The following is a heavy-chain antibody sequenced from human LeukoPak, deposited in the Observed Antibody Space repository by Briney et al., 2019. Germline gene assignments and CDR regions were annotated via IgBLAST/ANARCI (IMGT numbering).Heavy chain of an antibody. CDR1: GFTFSNYD. J-gene: IGHJ1*01. V-gene: IGHV3-13*01. D-gene: IGHD3-10*01. Sequence: PGGSLRLSRAAPGFTFSNYDMHWVRQATGQGLEWVSGIGTAGDTYYAGSVKGRFTISRENAKNSLYLQMKSLRAGDTAVYYCARGSPPFQHWGQGTLVTVSS. CDR2: IGTAGDT. CDR3: ARGSPPFQH.